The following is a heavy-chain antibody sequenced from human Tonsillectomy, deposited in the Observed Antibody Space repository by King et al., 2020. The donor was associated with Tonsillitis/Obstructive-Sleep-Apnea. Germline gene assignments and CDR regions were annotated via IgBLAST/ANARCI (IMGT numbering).Heavy chain of an antibody. CDR3: ARIPRADYGDYSNWFDP. J-gene: IGHJ5*02. D-gene: IGHD4-17*01. V-gene: IGHV5-51*01. CDR1: GYSFTSYW. Sequence: QLVQSGAEVKKPGESLKISCKGSGYSFTSYWIGWVRQMPGKGLEWMGIIYPGDSDTRYSPSFQGQVTISADKSISTAYLQWSSLRASDTAMYYCARIPRADYGDYSNWFDPWGQGTLVTVSS. CDR2: IYPGDSDT.